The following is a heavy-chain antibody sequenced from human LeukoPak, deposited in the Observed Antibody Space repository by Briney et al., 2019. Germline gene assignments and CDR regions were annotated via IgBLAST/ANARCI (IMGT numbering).Heavy chain of an antibody. CDR2: IIPIFGTA. CDR3: ARVSFTMVRGVIISGPNWFDP. J-gene: IGHJ5*02. Sequence: ASVKVSCKASGYTFTSYYMHWVRQAPGQGLEWMGGIIPIFGTANYAQKFQGRVTITADKSTSTAYMELSSLRSEDTAVYYCARVSFTMVRGVIISGPNWFDPWGQGTLVTVSS. CDR1: GYTFTSYY. V-gene: IGHV1-69*06. D-gene: IGHD3-10*01.